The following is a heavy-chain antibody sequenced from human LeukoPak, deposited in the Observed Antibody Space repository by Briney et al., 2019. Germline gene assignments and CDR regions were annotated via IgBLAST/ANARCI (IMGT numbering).Heavy chain of an antibody. CDR1: GFTFSSYA. J-gene: IGHJ4*02. Sequence: PGGSLRLSCAASGFTFSSYAMHWVRQAPGKGLEWVAVISYDGSNKYYADSVKGRFTISRDNSKNTLYLQMNSLRAEDTAVYYCARVPPNSGYDTAVDYWGQGTLVTVSS. CDR3: ARVPPNSGYDTAVDY. D-gene: IGHD5-12*01. CDR2: ISYDGSNK. V-gene: IGHV3-30-3*01.